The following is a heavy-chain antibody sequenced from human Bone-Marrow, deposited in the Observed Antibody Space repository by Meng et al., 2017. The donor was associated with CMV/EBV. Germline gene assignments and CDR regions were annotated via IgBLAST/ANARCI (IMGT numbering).Heavy chain of an antibody. Sequence: SETLSLTCAVYGGSFSGHFWSWIRQPPGKGLEWIGDINQSEGTHYNPSLKSRATISVDTSKNQFSLKLSSVTAADTAVYYCARGPEMATTTAHDYWGQGTLVTVSS. CDR2: INQSEGT. CDR3: ARGPEMATTTAHDY. CDR1: GGSFSGHF. D-gene: IGHD5-24*01. V-gene: IGHV4-34*01. J-gene: IGHJ4*02.